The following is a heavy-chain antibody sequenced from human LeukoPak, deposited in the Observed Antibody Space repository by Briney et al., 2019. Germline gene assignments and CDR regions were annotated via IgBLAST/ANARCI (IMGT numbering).Heavy chain of an antibody. CDR2: KSYDGSNK. D-gene: IGHD3-10*01. Sequence: GGSLRLSCAASGLTFSSYAMHWVRQAPGKGLEWVSVKSYDGSNKDYADSVKGRFTISRDNSRNTLSLQMNSLRPEDTAVYYCAKDLLYYGPGTYYNAAEYFQFWGQGTQVTVSS. CDR3: AKDLLYYGPGTYYNAAEYFQF. J-gene: IGHJ1*01. V-gene: IGHV3-30*18. CDR1: GLTFSSYA.